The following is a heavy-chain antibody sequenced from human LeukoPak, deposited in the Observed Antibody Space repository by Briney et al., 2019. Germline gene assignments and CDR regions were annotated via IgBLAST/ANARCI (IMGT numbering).Heavy chain of an antibody. Sequence: SETLSLTCAVYGGSFSGYYWSWIRQPPGKGLEWIGSIYYSGSTYYNPSLKSRVTISVDTSKNQFSLKLSSVTAADTAVYYCARRSSSSPRLDAFDIWGQGTMVTVSS. D-gene: IGHD6-6*01. V-gene: IGHV4-34*01. CDR2: IYYSGST. J-gene: IGHJ3*02. CDR3: ARRSSSSPRLDAFDI. CDR1: GGSFSGYY.